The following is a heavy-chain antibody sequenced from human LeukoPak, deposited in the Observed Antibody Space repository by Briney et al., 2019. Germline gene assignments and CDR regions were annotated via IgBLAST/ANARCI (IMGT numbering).Heavy chain of an antibody. D-gene: IGHD2-21*02. J-gene: IGHJ4*02. CDR1: GFTFSNYP. CDR3: ARENRWGLYFDY. Sequence: GGSLRLSCAASGFTFSNYPMHWVRQAPGKGLEWVAVISYDGGNRYHADSVKGRFTISRDNSKNTLYLQMSSLRVEDTAVYYCARENRWGLYFDYRGQGTLVTVSS. CDR2: ISYDGGNR. V-gene: IGHV3-30-3*01.